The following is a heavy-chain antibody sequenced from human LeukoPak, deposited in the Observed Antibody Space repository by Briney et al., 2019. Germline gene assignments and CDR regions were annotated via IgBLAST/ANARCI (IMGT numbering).Heavy chain of an antibody. J-gene: IGHJ6*04. Sequence: GSLRLSCAASGFTFSSYWMHWVRQAPGKGLVWVSRINSDGSSTSYADSAKGRFTISRDNAKNTLYLQMNSLRAEDTAVYYCARRDSSGWYGLFGMDVWGKGTTVTVSS. CDR1: GFTFSSYW. V-gene: IGHV3-74*01. D-gene: IGHD6-19*01. CDR2: INSDGSST. CDR3: ARRDSSGWYGLFGMDV.